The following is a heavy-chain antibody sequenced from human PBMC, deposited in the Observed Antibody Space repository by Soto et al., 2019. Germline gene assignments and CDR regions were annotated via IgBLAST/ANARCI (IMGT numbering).Heavy chain of an antibody. Sequence: PGGSLRLSCTASGFTFGDYAMSWFRQAPGKGLEWVGFIRSKAYGGTAEYAASVKGRFTISRDDSKSIAYLQMNSLKTEDTAVYYCTREGADYVWGSYRYPPPYYYYGMDVWGQGTTVTVSS. CDR2: IRSKAYGGTA. CDR1: GFTFGDYA. V-gene: IGHV3-49*03. J-gene: IGHJ6*02. CDR3: TREGADYVWGSYRYPPPYYYYGMDV. D-gene: IGHD3-16*02.